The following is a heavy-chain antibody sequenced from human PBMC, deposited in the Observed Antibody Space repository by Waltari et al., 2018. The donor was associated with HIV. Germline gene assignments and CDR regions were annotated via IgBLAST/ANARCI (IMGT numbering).Heavy chain of an antibody. CDR3: ARDYDSNGMYYFDY. CDR2: INPNRGDT. J-gene: IGHJ4*02. CDR1: GYTFTDYY. Sequence: QVQLLQSGAEVKKTGASVKVSCKASGYTFTDYYMQWGRQAPGQGPEWIGWINPNRGDTSSAQKFQGRVTMTRDTSITTAYMDLSRLRSDDTAVYFCARDYDSNGMYYFDYWGQGTLVTVSS. V-gene: IGHV1-2*02. D-gene: IGHD3-22*01.